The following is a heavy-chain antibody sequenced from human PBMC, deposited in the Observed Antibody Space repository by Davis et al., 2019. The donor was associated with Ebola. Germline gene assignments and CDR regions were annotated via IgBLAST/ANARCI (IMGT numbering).Heavy chain of an antibody. D-gene: IGHD2-2*01. J-gene: IGHJ6*02. CDR2: IVVGSGNT. V-gene: IGHV1-58*01. Sequence: SVKVSCKASGFTFTSSAVQWVRQARGQRLEWIGWIVVGSGNTNYAQKFQERVTITRDMSTSTAYMELSSLRSEDTAVYYCARPYQGYYYYGMDVWGQGTTVTVSS. CDR1: GFTFTSSA. CDR3: ARPYQGYYYYGMDV.